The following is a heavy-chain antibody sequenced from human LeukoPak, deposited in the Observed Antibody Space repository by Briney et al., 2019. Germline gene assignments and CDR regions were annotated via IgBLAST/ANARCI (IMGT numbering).Heavy chain of an antibody. CDR1: GFTFSSYW. J-gene: IGHJ4*02. CDR2: IKQDGSEK. D-gene: IGHD6-13*01. CDR3: ARDGYSSSWSPLGY. Sequence: GGSLRLSCAASGFTFSSYWMSWVRQAPGKGLEWVANIKQDGSEKYYVDSVKGRFTISRDNAKNSLYLQTNSLRAEDTAVYYCARDGYSSSWSPLGYWGQGTLVTVPS. V-gene: IGHV3-7*01.